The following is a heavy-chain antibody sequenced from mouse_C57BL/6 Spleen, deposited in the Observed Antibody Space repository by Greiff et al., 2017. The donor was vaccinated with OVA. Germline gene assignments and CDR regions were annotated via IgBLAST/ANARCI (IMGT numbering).Heavy chain of an antibody. CDR3: ARRGPDGYYHAWFAD. J-gene: IGHJ3*01. Sequence: VQLQQSGAELVKPGASVKISCKASGYAFSSYWVNWVQQRPGKGLEWIGQIYPGAGVTNYNGKFKGEGTSAGDKSSSTAYMQLSSLTAEDSAVYFCARRGPDGYYHAWFADWGKGTLVTVAA. CDR2: IYPGAGVT. D-gene: IGHD2-3*01. V-gene: IGHV1-80*01. CDR1: GYAFSSYW.